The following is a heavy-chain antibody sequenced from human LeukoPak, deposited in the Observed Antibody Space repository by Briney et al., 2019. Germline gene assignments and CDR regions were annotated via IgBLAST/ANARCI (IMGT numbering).Heavy chain of an antibody. Sequence: GGSLRLSCAASGFTLSSYAMSWVRQAPGKGLEWVSAISGSGGSTYYADSVKGRFTISRDNSKNTLYLQMNSLRAEDTAVYYCAKYYDFWSGYSVYYYYMDVWGKGTTVTVSS. V-gene: IGHV3-23*01. D-gene: IGHD3-3*01. CDR3: AKYYDFWSGYSVYYYYMDV. CDR1: GFTLSSYA. J-gene: IGHJ6*03. CDR2: ISGSGGST.